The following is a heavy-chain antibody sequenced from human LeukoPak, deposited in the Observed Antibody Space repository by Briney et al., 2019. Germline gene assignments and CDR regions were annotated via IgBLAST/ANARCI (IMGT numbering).Heavy chain of an antibody. V-gene: IGHV4-34*01. CDR3: ARGRVLLWFGEFSRYNWFDP. Sequence: SETLSLTCAVYGGSFSGYYWSWLRQPPGKGLEWIGEINHSGSTNYNPSLKSRVTISVDTSKNQFSLKLSSVTAADTAVYYCARGRVLLWFGEFSRYNWFDPWGQGTLVTVSS. J-gene: IGHJ5*02. D-gene: IGHD3-10*01. CDR2: INHSGST. CDR1: GGSFSGYY.